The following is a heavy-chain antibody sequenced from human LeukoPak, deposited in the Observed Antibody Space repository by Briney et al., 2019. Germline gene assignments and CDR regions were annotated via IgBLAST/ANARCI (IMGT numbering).Heavy chain of an antibody. CDR2: IIPIFGTA. D-gene: IGHD1-26*01. CDR3: AAYSGSYGRVDY. Sequence: ASVKVSCKASGGTFSSYAISWVRQAPGQGLEWMGGIIPIFGTANYAQKFQERVTITRDMSTSTAYMELSSLRSEDTAVYYRAAYSGSYGRVDYWGQGTLVTVSS. J-gene: IGHJ4*02. V-gene: IGHV1-69*05. CDR1: GGTFSSYA.